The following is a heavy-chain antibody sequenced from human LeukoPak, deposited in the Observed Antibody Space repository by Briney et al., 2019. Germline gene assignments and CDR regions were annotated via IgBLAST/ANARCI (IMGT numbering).Heavy chain of an antibody. CDR1: EYSFTSYG. Sequence: GESLKTSCKGSEYSFTSYGIGGVRQMPGKGLEWMGIIYPGESDTKYSPCILGQVSISADKSISTAYLQWGSLKASDTAMYYCARTHSNYMIDYWGQGTLVTVSS. CDR3: ARTHSNYMIDY. CDR2: IYPGESDT. J-gene: IGHJ4*02. V-gene: IGHV5-51*01. D-gene: IGHD4-11*01.